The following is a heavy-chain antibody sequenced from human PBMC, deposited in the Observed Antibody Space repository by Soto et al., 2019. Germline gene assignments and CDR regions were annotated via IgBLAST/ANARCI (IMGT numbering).Heavy chain of an antibody. J-gene: IGHJ3*02. CDR3: AKEDHDFDI. V-gene: IGHV3-30*04. CDR2: ISYDGTSK. Sequence: GGSLRLSCAASGFTFSNYAMHWVRQAPGKGLEWVAFISYDGTSKFYADSVKGRFTISRDNSKNTLYLQMNSLRPEDTAVYYCAKEDHDFDIWGQGTLVTVSS. CDR1: GFTFSNYA.